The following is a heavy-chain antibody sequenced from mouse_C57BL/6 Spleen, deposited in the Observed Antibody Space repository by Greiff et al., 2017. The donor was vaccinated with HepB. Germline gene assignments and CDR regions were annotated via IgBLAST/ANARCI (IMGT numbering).Heavy chain of an antibody. D-gene: IGHD3-3*01. J-gene: IGHJ4*01. CDR3: AKKRGPPYAMDY. CDR1: GFSLTSYG. Sequence: QVHVKQSGPGLVQPSQSLSITCTVSGFSLTSYGVHWVRQSPGKGLEWLGVIWRGGSTDYNAAFMSRLSITKDNSKSQVFFKMNSLQADDTAIYYCAKKRGPPYAMDYWGQGTSVTVSS. V-gene: IGHV2-5*01. CDR2: IWRGGST.